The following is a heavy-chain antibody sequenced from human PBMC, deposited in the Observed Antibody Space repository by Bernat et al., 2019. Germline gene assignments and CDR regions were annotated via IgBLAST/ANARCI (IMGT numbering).Heavy chain of an antibody. CDR1: GYSFTTYG. CDR3: ARDLIAVRTGWFDP. V-gene: IGHV1-18*01. CDR2: ISAYNGNT. D-gene: IGHD6-6*01. Sequence: QVQLVQSGAEVKKPGASVKVSCKASGYSFTTYGISWVRQAPGQGLEWMGWISAYNGNTNYAQRLQGRVTMTTDASTSTAYMELRSLRSDDTAVYYCARDLIAVRTGWFDPWGQGTLVIVSS. J-gene: IGHJ5*02.